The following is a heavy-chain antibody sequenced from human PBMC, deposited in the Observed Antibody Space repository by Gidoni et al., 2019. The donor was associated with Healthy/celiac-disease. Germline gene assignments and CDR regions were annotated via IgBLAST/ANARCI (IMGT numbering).Heavy chain of an antibody. J-gene: IGHJ4*02. CDR2: IYYSGST. Sequence: QVQLQESGPGLVKPSPTLSLTCTVSGGSISSGGYYWSWIRQHPGKGLEWIGYIYYSGSTYYDPSLKSRVTRSVDTSKNQFSRKLSSVTAADTAVYYCARDGGSSGPFDYWGQGTLVTVSS. CDR3: ARDGGSSGPFDY. CDR1: GGSISSGGYY. V-gene: IGHV4-31*03. D-gene: IGHD6-6*01.